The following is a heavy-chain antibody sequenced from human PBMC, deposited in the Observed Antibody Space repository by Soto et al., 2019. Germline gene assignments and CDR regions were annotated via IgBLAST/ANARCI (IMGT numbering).Heavy chain of an antibody. CDR2: ISSTGGTT. CDR3: ARAVAGTVYDY. V-gene: IGHV3-48*02. D-gene: IGHD6-19*01. CDR1: GFTFSTYS. J-gene: IGHJ4*02. Sequence: GGSLRLSCVGSGFTFSTYSMSWVRQSPGKGLEWVAYISSTGGTTYYGDSVKGRFSISRDNTKDSVFLQMNSLRDEDTSFYYCARAVAGTVYDYWGQGALVTVS.